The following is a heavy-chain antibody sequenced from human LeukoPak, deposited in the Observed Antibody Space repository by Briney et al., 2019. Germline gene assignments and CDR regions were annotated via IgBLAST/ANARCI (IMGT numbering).Heavy chain of an antibody. CDR2: LRKDGTYS. Sequence: GGSLRLSWVAAAFASNMYAMYCDRQTPDKGLEWVAYLRKDGTYSNYADSVRGRFTVSRDNPKNTLDLQMSSQRVEDTAVYYCASGGPTRGTLDYWCQGTLVTVSS. CDR1: AFASNMYA. V-gene: IGHV3-30*02. J-gene: IGHJ4*02. CDR3: ASGGPTRGTLDY. D-gene: IGHD1-26*01.